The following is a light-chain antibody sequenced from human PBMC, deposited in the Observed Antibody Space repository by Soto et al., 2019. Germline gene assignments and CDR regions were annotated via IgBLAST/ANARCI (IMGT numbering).Light chain of an antibody. CDR2: DVS. CDR1: SRDVGGYNY. Sequence: QSVLTQPASVSGSPGQSITISCTGTSRDVGGYNYVSWYQQHPGKAPKFMIYDVSNRPSGVSNRFSGSKSGNTASLTISGLQAEDEADYYCCSYAGSYTYVFGTGTKVTVL. V-gene: IGLV2-14*01. J-gene: IGLJ1*01. CDR3: CSYAGSYTYV.